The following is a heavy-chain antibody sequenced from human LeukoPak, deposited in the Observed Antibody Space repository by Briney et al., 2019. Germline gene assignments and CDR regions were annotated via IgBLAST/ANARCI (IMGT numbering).Heavy chain of an antibody. CDR1: GYSISSSSW. D-gene: IGHD6-6*01. CDR3: ARATPSIAALDY. CDR2: IYYSGST. Sequence: SETLSLTCAVSGYSISSSSWWGWIRQPPGKGLEWIGYIYYSGSTNYNPSLKSRVTISVDTSKNQFSLKLSSVTAADTAVYYCARATPSIAALDYWAREPWSPSPQ. V-gene: IGHV4-28*03. J-gene: IGHJ4*02.